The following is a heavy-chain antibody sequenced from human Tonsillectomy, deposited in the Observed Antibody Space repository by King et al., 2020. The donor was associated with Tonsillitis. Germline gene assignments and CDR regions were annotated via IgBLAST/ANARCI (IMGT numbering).Heavy chain of an antibody. V-gene: IGHV3-23*04. CDR3: AKDEGWTHDL. Sequence: VQLVESGGGLVQPGGSQRLSCEGSGLTLSNYGMSWVRQAPGKGLEWVSGISKSTGNAFYADSVKGRFTISRDNAKNTLNLQMNSLRVEDTAVYYCAKDEGWTHDLWGQGTLVTVSS. CDR2: ISKSTGNA. D-gene: IGHD3/OR15-3a*01. CDR1: GLTLSNYG. J-gene: IGHJ5*02.